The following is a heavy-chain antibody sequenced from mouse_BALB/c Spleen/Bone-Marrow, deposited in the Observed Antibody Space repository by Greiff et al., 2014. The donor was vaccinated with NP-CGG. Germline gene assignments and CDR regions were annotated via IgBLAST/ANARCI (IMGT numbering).Heavy chain of an antibody. V-gene: IGHV1-9*01. CDR2: ILPGSGST. CDR3: AREDYYGSSYFDY. Sequence: VMLVESGAELMKPGASVKISCKATGYTFSSYWIEWVKQRPGHGLEWIGEILPGSGSTIYNEKFKGKATFTADTSSNTACMQLSSLTSEDSAVYYCAREDYYGSSYFDYWGQGTTLTVSS. CDR1: GYTFSSYW. D-gene: IGHD1-1*01. J-gene: IGHJ2*01.